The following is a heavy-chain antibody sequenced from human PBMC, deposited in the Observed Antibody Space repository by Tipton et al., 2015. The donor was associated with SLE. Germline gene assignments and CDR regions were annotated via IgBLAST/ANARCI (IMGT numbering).Heavy chain of an antibody. CDR3: ASGEGLHDAFDI. Sequence: GLVKPSETLSLTCAVYGGSFSGYYWGWIRQPPGKGLEWIGSIYYSGSTYYNPSLKSRVTISVDTSKNQFSLKLSSVTAADTAVYYCASGEGLHDAFDIWGQGTMVTVSS. V-gene: IGHV4-39*01. CDR1: GGSFSGYY. D-gene: IGHD5-24*01. J-gene: IGHJ3*02. CDR2: IYYSGST.